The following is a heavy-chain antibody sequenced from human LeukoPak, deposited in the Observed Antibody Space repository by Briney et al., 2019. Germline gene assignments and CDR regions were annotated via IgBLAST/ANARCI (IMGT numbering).Heavy chain of an antibody. V-gene: IGHV4-31*03. CDR1: GFSISSNNYL. J-gene: IGHJ4*02. CDR2: IYYSGST. CDR3: AREGGGDSSSGPFDY. Sequence: SETLSLTCIVSGFSISSNNYLWGWIRQPPGKGLEWIGYIYYSGSTYYNPSLKSRVTISVDTSKNQFSLKLSSVTAADTAVYYCAREGGGDSSSGPFDYWGQGTLVTVSS. D-gene: IGHD2-21*02.